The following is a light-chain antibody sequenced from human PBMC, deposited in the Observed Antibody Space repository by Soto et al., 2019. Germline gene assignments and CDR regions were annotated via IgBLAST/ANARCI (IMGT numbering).Light chain of an antibody. V-gene: IGKV3-20*01. CDR2: GAS. CDR1: QSVSSSY. Sequence: EIVLTQSPGTLSLSPGERATLSCRASQSVSSSYLAWYQQKPGQAPRLLIYGASSRATGIPDRFSGCGSGTDFTLTISRLEPEDLAVYYCQQYGTSPRTFGQGTKVEIK. CDR3: QQYGTSPRT. J-gene: IGKJ1*01.